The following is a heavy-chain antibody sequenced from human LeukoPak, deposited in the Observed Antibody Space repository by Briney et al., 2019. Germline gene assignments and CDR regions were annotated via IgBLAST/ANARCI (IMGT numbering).Heavy chain of an antibody. CDR2: ISYDGSNK. V-gene: IGHV3-30*18. D-gene: IGHD3-3*01. CDR3: AKDREWLGVLGY. Sequence: GRSLRLSCAASGFTFSSYGMHWVRQAPGKGLEWVAVISYDGSNKYYADSVKGRFTISRDNSKNTLYLQMNSLRAEDTAVYYCAKDREWLGVLGYWGQGTLVTVSS. CDR1: GFTFSSYG. J-gene: IGHJ4*02.